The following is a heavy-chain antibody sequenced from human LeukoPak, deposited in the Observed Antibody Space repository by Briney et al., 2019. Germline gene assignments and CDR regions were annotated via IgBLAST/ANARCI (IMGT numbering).Heavy chain of an antibody. J-gene: IGHJ6*03. CDR2: IVVGSGNT. Sequence: SVKVSCKASGFTFTSSAMQWVRQARGQRLEWIGWIVVGSGNTNYAQKFQERVTITRDMSTSTAYMELSSLRSEDTAVYYCAAPSPYCGGDYYPMDVWGKGTAVTVSS. D-gene: IGHD2-21*01. V-gene: IGHV1-58*02. CDR3: AAPSPYCGGDYYPMDV. CDR1: GFTFTSSA.